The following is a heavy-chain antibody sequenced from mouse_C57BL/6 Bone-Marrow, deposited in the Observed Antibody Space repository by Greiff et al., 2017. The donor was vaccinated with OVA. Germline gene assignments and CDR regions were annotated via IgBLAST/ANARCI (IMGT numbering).Heavy chain of an antibody. CDR3: AIYGNYFDY. V-gene: IGHV1-42*01. D-gene: IGHD2-1*01. CDR2: INPSTGGT. Sequence: EVMLVESGPELVKPGASVKISCKASGYSFSGYYMNWVKQSPEKSLEWIGEINPSTGGTTYNQKFKAKATLTVDKSSSTAYMQLKSLTSEDSAVYYCAIYGNYFDYWGQGTTLTVSS. CDR1: GYSFSGYY. J-gene: IGHJ2*01.